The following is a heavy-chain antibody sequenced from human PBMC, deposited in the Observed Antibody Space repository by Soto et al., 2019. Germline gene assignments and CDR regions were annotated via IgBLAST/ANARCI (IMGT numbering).Heavy chain of an antibody. CDR1: GYTFSSYG. Sequence: QVQLVQSGAEVKKPGASVKVSCKASGYTFSSYGTSWVGQAPGQGLEGRGGIRAYNGNTNNAQRLQGRVIMTTDTSTSTAYMELRSLRSDDTAVYYCARESPPADYWGQGTLVTVPS. J-gene: IGHJ4*02. CDR3: ARESPPADY. CDR2: IRAYNGNT. V-gene: IGHV1-18*01.